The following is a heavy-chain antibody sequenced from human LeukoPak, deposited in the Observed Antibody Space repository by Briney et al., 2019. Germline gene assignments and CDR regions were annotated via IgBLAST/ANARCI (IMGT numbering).Heavy chain of an antibody. Sequence: GRSLRLSCAASGFTFSSYAMHWVRQAPGKGLEWVAVISYDGSNKYYADSVKGRFTISRDNSKNMLYLQMNSLRAEDTAVYYCARRVVVVPAAMRGGFDYWGQGTLVTVSS. D-gene: IGHD2-2*01. J-gene: IGHJ4*02. V-gene: IGHV3-30*04. CDR2: ISYDGSNK. CDR3: ARRVVVVPAAMRGGFDY. CDR1: GFTFSSYA.